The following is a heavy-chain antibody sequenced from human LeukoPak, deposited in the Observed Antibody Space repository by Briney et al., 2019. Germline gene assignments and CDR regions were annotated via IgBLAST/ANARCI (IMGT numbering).Heavy chain of an antibody. CDR3: AREMWDSYGDVDY. CDR2: IYTGGST. J-gene: IGHJ4*02. CDR1: GFTVSSNY. V-gene: IGHV3-66*01. D-gene: IGHD5-18*01. Sequence: GGSLTLSCAASGFTVSSNYMSWVRQAPGKGLEWVSVIYTGGSTYYADSVKGRFTISRDNSKNTLSLQMNSLRAEDTAVYYCAREMWDSYGDVDYWGQGTLVTVSS.